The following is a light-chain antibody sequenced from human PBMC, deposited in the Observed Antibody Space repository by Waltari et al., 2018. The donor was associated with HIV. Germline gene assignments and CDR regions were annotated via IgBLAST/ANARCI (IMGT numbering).Light chain of an antibody. CDR1: QRVSSY. CDR3: HQRSNWPPYT. Sequence: EIVLTQSPATLSLSPGERATLSCRASQRVSSYLTWYQQKPGPAPRLLIYDASNRATGIPARFSGSESGTDFTLTISSLEPEDFAVYYCHQRSNWPPYTFGQGTKLEIK. V-gene: IGKV3-11*01. J-gene: IGKJ2*01. CDR2: DAS.